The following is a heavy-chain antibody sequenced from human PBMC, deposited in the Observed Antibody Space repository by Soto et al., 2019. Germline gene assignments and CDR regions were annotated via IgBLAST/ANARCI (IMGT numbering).Heavy chain of an antibody. Sequence: QVQLQESGPGLVKPSETLSLTCTVSGGSISSYYWSWIRQPPGKGLEWIGYIYYSGSTNYNPSLKGGVPIAVDPSKNQFPLKLSAVTAADTAVYYCARRYGGTFDYWGQGTLVTVSS. V-gene: IGHV4-59*08. J-gene: IGHJ4*02. CDR3: ARRYGGTFDY. CDR2: IYYSGST. CDR1: GGSISSYY. D-gene: IGHD2-15*01.